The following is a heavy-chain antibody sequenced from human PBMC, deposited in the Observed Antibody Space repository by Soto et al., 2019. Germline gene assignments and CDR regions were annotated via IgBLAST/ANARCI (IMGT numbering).Heavy chain of an antibody. CDR3: AKAYSSGWSRPRFLPSGH. CDR2: ISGSGGST. D-gene: IGHD6-19*01. Sequence: GGSLRLSCAASGFTFSSYAMSWVRQAPGTGLEWVSAISGSGGSTYYADSVKGRFTISRDNTKNTLYLQKNSLRAEDTSGYYCAKAYSSGWSRPRFLPSGHLGQGTPVTVSS. J-gene: IGHJ4*02. V-gene: IGHV3-23*01. CDR1: GFTFSSYA.